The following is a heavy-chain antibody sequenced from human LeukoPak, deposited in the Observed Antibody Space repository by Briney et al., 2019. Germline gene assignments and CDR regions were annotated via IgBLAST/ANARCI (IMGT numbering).Heavy chain of an antibody. J-gene: IGHJ4*02. V-gene: IGHV4-39*01. CDR2: IYYSGSA. Sequence: PSETLSLTCTVSGGSISSNNHYWGWIRQPPGKGLEWIGSIYYSGSAYYNPSLKSRATISVDPSKNQFSLKLSPVTAANTAVYYRERHAGGGGSGSYYRKGFDYWGQGTLVTVSS. CDR3: ERHAGGGGSGSYYRKGFDY. CDR1: GGSISSNNHY. D-gene: IGHD3-10*01.